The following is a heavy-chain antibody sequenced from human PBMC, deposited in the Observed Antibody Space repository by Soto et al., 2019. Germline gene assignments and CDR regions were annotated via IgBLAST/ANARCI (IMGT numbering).Heavy chain of an antibody. CDR2: IYPGDSDT. Sequence: PGESLKISCKGSGYSFTSYWIGWVRQMPGKGLEWMGIIYPGDSDTRYSPSFQGQVTISADKSISTAYLQWSSLKASDTAMYYCARQAGFLEWLSDRYNWFDPWGQGTLVTV. J-gene: IGHJ5*02. CDR3: ARQAGFLEWLSDRYNWFDP. CDR1: GYSFTSYW. D-gene: IGHD3-3*01. V-gene: IGHV5-51*01.